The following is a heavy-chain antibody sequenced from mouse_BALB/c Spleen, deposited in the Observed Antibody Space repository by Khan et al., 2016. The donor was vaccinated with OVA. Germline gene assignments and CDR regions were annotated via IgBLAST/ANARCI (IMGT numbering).Heavy chain of an antibody. CDR1: GFTFSSYS. D-gene: IGHD4-1*01. V-gene: IGHV5-6*01. Sequence: VELVQSGGDLAKPGGSLKLSCAASGFTFSSYSMSWVRQTPDKRLEWVASINPGGDHTYYHDRVKGRFTISRDNATNTPSMQMSDLKSEDTAMYCCDDQVTGSFAYWGQGTLVTVSA. J-gene: IGHJ3*01. CDR2: INPGGDHT. CDR3: DDQVTGSFAY.